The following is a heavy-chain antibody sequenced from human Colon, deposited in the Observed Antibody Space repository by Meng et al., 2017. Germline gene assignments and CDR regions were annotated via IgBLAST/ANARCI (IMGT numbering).Heavy chain of an antibody. CDR1: GYSFTFFA. Sequence: QVQMVQSGSEMKMPGASVRISCKTSGYSFTFFAMNWVRQAPGRGLEWMGWSNTKTGHPTYHEDFTGRFVFSLDTSATTAYLEINSLRPDDTAVYYCAREGSDSYIDHWGQGTLVTVSS. CDR3: AREGSDSYIDH. V-gene: IGHV7-4-1*02. J-gene: IGHJ4*02. CDR2: SNTKTGHP. D-gene: IGHD1-26*01.